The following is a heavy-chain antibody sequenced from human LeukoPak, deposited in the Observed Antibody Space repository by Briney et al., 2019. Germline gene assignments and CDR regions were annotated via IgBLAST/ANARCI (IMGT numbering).Heavy chain of an antibody. CDR1: GGSVSSGSYY. D-gene: IGHD6-19*01. V-gene: IGHV4-61*01. CDR3: ARDHRNGWYNWLDP. Sequence: SETLSLTCTVSGGSVSSGSYYWSWIRQSPGKGLEWIGYIEYSGSTHYTPSLKSRVTISVNTSKNQFSLKLSTVTSVDTAVYYCARDHRNGWYNWLDPWGQGTLVTVSS. CDR2: IEYSGST. J-gene: IGHJ5*02.